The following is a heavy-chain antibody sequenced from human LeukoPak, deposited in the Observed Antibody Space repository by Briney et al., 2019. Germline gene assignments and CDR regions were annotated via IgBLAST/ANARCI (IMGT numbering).Heavy chain of an antibody. Sequence: GGSLRLSCVVSGLTVSNNYMSWVRQAPGKGLEWVSVIYSDGTTRNADSVKGRLTISRDNSKNTVYLQMDSLRAEDTAVYYCARDKDAWGQGTLATVSS. V-gene: IGHV3-66*01. CDR2: IYSDGTT. CDR3: ARDKDA. CDR1: GLTVSNNY. J-gene: IGHJ5*02.